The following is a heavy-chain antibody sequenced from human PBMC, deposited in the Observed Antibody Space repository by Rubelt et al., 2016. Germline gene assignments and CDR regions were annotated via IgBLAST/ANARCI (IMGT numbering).Heavy chain of an antibody. J-gene: IGHJ6*02. CDR2: ISGSGGNT. D-gene: IGHD3-16*02. CDR3: ASRCHYGMDV. Sequence: VRQAPGKGLEWVSVISGSGGNTDYADFVRGRFTISRDNSKKTLYLQMNSLRVEDTAEYYCASRCHYGMDVWGQGTTVSVSS. V-gene: IGHV3-23*01.